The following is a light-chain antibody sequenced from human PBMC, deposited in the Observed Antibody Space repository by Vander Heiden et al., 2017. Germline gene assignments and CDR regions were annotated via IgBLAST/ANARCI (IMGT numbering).Light chain of an antibody. V-gene: IGKV4-1*01. CDR2: WAS. J-gene: IGKJ2*01. CDR1: QSVLYSSNNKNY. Sequence: DIVMTQSPDSLAVSLGERATINCKSSQSVLYSSNNKNYLAWYQQKPGQPPKLLIYWASTRESGVPDRFSGSGTGTDFTLTISSLQAEDLAVYYCQQDYSTPYTFGQGTKLEIK. CDR3: QQDYSTPYT.